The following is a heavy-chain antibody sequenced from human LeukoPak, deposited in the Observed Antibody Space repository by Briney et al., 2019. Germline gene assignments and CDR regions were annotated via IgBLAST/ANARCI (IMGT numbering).Heavy chain of an antibody. J-gene: IGHJ4*02. Sequence: GGSLRLSCAASGFTFSSYSMNWVRQAPGKGLEWVSSISSSSSYIYYADSVKGRFTISRDNAKNSLYLQMNSLRAEDTAVYYCARDLQQQLEYYFDYWGQGTLVTVSS. V-gene: IGHV3-21*01. D-gene: IGHD6-13*01. CDR3: ARDLQQQLEYYFDY. CDR1: GFTFSSYS. CDR2: ISSSSSYI.